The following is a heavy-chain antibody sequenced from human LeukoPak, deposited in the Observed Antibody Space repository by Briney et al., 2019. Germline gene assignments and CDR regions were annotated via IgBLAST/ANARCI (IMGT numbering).Heavy chain of an antibody. CDR3: ARDVYCSSTSCSSFDY. CDR2: ISSSSSYI. J-gene: IGHJ4*02. Sequence: GGSLRLSCAASGFTFSSYSMNWVRQAPGKGLEWVSSISSSSSYIYYADSVKGRFTISRDNAKNSLYLQMNSLRAEDTAVYYCARDVYCSSTSCSSFDYWGQGTLVTVSS. CDR1: GFTFSSYS. V-gene: IGHV3-21*01. D-gene: IGHD2-2*01.